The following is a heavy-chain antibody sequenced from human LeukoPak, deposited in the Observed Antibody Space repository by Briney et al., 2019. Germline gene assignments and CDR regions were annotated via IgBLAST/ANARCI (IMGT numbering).Heavy chain of an antibody. CDR2: IIPILGIA. V-gene: IGHV1-69*04. CDR1: GGTFSSYA. J-gene: IGHJ4*02. D-gene: IGHD3-22*01. Sequence: ASVKVSCKASGGTFSSYAISWVRQAPGQGLEWMGRIIPILGIANYAQKFQGRVTITADKSTSTAYMELSSLRSEDTAVYYCARGDNLDSFGRLRGQGTLVTVSS. CDR3: ARGDNLDSFGRL.